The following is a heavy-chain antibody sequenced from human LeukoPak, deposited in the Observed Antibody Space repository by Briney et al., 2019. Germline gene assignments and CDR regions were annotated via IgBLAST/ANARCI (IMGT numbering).Heavy chain of an antibody. CDR2: IHYTGAT. Sequence: PSETLSLTCAVYGGTFRGYYWSWIRQPPGKGLEWIGEIHYTGATNYKPSLKSRVTISGDPSKNQVSLRVYSVTAADTAVYYCARGVLGPYYFDHWGRGTLVTVSS. D-gene: IGHD7-27*01. V-gene: IGHV4-34*01. J-gene: IGHJ2*01. CDR3: ARGVLGPYYFDH. CDR1: GGTFRGYY.